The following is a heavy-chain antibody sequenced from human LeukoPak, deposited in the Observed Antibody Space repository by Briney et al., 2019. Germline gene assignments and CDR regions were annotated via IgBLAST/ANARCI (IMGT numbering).Heavy chain of an antibody. J-gene: IGHJ6*02. CDR3: ARDSLYSSSWPHYYGMDV. D-gene: IGHD6-13*01. V-gene: IGHV1-69*13. Sequence: SVNVSCKASGGTFSIYAISWVRQAPGQGLEWMGGIIPIFGTANYAQKFQGRVTITADESTSTAYMELSSLRSEDTAVYYCARDSLYSSSWPHYYGMDVWGQGTTVTVSS. CDR1: GGTFSIYA. CDR2: IIPIFGTA.